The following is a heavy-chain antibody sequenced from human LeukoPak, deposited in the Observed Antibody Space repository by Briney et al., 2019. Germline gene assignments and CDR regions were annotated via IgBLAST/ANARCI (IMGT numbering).Heavy chain of an antibody. V-gene: IGHV3-64D*09. D-gene: IGHD4-17*01. CDR1: GLTFSNYA. CDR2: ISSNGGST. CDR3: VTSKYGDSVPAIDS. J-gene: IGHJ4*02. Sequence: GGSLRLSYAASGLTFSNYAMHWVRQAPGKGLEYVSAISSNGGSTYYTDSVKGRTTISRDNSKKTLYLQMSSLRAEDTAVYYCVTSKYGDSVPAIDSGGQGTLVTVSS.